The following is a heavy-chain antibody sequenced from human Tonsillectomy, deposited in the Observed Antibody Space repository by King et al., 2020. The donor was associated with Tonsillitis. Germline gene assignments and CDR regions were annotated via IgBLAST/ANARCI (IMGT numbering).Heavy chain of an antibody. CDR3: ASWSLGY. Sequence: VQLQQWGAGLLKPSETLSLTCAVYGGSFSGYSWSWVRQPPGKGLEWSGEINHSGSTQYNPSLKSRVTILVDTSKNQLSLKLSSVTAADTAVYYCASWSLGYWGQGTLVTVSS. CDR2: INHSGST. V-gene: IGHV4-34*01. J-gene: IGHJ4*02. CDR1: GGSFSGYS. D-gene: IGHD7-27*01.